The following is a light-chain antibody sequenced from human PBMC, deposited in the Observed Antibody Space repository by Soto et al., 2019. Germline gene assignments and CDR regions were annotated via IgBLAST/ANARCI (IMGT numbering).Light chain of an antibody. J-gene: IGKJ3*01. CDR3: QQGKTFPFT. Sequence: IQMTQSPSSVSASVGDTVTLSCQTSHGVSGWLAWYQQKPGKAPTLLIYPVSNLQSGVPSRFRGSGSGTDFTLTITTLQPEDFATYFCQQGKTFPFTFGPGTKVEVK. V-gene: IGKV1-12*01. CDR1: HGVSGW. CDR2: PVS.